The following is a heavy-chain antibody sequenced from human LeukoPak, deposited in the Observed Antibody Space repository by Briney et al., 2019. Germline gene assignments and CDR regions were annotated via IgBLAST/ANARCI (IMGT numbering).Heavy chain of an antibody. CDR2: IYYSGST. J-gene: IGHJ4*02. Sequence: MPSETLSLTCTVSGGSISSGDYYWSWIRQPPGKGLEWIGYIYYSGSTYYNPSLKSRVTISVDTSKNQFSLKLSSVTAADTAVYYCAGQYSSSAIDYWGQGTLVTVSS. V-gene: IGHV4-30-4*02. CDR1: GGSISSGDYY. D-gene: IGHD6-6*01. CDR3: AGQYSSSAIDY.